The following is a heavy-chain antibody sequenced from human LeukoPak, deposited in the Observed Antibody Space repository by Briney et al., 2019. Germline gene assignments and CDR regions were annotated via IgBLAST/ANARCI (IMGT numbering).Heavy chain of an antibody. V-gene: IGHV1-46*01. D-gene: IGHD3-22*01. Sequence: ASVKVSCKASGYTFTSYYMHWVRQAPGQGLEWMGIFNPSGGSTSYAQKFQGRVTMTRDTSTSTVYMELSSLRSEDTAVYYCARAMEITMIVVGGYDAFDIWGQGTMVTVSS. CDR3: ARAMEITMIVVGGYDAFDI. CDR1: GYTFTSYY. CDR2: FNPSGGST. J-gene: IGHJ3*02.